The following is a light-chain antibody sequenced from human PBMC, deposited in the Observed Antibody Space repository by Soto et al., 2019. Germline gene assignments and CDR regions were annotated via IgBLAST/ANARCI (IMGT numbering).Light chain of an antibody. V-gene: IGKV3-20*01. CDR3: QQYGSSPT. CDR1: QSVSSNY. J-gene: IGKJ1*01. Sequence: EIVLTQSPGTLSLSPGERATLSCRSSQSVSSNYLAWYQQKPDQAPRLVIYDVSGRATGIPDRFSGSGSGTDFTLTISRLEPDDFAVYYCQQYGSSPTFGQWTKVEIK. CDR2: DVS.